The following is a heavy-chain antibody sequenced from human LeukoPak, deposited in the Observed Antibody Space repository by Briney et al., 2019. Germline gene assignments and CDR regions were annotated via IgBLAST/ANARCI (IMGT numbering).Heavy chain of an antibody. CDR3: ARVNSGYDDY. J-gene: IGHJ4*02. CDR2: ISAYNGNT. D-gene: IGHD5-12*01. CDR1: GGTFSSYA. V-gene: IGHV1-18*01. Sequence: ASVKVSCKASGGTFSSYAISWVRQAPGQGLEWMGWISAYNGNTNYAQKLQGRVTMTTDTSTSTAYMELRSLRSDDTAVYYCARVNSGYDDYWGQGTLVTVSS.